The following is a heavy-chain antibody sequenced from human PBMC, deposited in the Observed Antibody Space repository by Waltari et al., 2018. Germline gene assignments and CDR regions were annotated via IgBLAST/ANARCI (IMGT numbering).Heavy chain of an antibody. CDR2: ISDGGGII. CDR1: GFTFSTYV. D-gene: IGHD7-27*01. Sequence: VQLLESGGGLVQPGGSLRLSCAASGFTFSTYVMNWVRQAPGKGLGWVSSISDGGGIINYADAVKGRFTISRDNAKNTVYLQMKSLRAEDTAVYYCARGSGVDYWGQGTLVTISS. J-gene: IGHJ4*02. CDR3: ARGSGVDY. V-gene: IGHV3-23*01.